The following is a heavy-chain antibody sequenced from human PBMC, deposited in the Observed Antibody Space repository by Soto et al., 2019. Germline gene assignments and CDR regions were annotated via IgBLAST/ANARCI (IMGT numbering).Heavy chain of an antibody. Sequence: QVNLVESGGGVVRPGTSLRLSCGASGFAFSDHGMHWVRQAPDRGLEWVGIIWNDGDNKFDGDSVKGRFTISRDNSKNTLYLHMTGLTTDDTAIYFCARDAGVRGAIIDYLDSWGQGTLVTVSS. CDR1: GFAFSDHG. CDR2: IWNDGDNK. V-gene: IGHV3-33*01. J-gene: IGHJ4*02. D-gene: IGHD3-10*01. CDR3: ARDAGVRGAIIDYLDS.